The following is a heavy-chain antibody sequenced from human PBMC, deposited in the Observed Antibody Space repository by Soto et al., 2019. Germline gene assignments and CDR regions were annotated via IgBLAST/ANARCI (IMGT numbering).Heavy chain of an antibody. Sequence: GGSLRLSCAASGFTFSSYGMHWVRQAPGKGLEWVAVIWYDGSNKYYADSVKGRFTISRDNSKNTLYLQMNSLRAEDTAVYYCARAQQGIAVAGLYYMDVWGKGTTVTVSS. CDR2: IWYDGSNK. V-gene: IGHV3-33*01. J-gene: IGHJ6*03. D-gene: IGHD6-19*01. CDR1: GFTFSSYG. CDR3: ARAQQGIAVAGLYYMDV.